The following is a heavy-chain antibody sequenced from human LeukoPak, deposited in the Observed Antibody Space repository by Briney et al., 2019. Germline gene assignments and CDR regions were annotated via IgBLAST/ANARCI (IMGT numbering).Heavy chain of an antibody. J-gene: IGHJ4*02. Sequence: GGTLRLSCAASGFTFSSYGMNWVRQAPGKGLEWVSAISGSGGSTYYADSVKGRFTISRDNSKNTLYLQMNSLRAEDTAVYYCAKDSGSSWYLLSPFDYWGRGTLVTVSS. D-gene: IGHD6-13*01. V-gene: IGHV3-23*01. CDR2: ISGSGGST. CDR1: GFTFSSYG. CDR3: AKDSGSSWYLLSPFDY.